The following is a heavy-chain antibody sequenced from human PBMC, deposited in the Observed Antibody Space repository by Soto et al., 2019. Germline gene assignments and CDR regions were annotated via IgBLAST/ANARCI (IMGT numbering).Heavy chain of an antibody. CDR1: GGTFSSYA. CDR2: IIPIFGTA. J-gene: IGHJ6*02. Sequence: QVQLVQSGAEVKKPGSSVKVSCKASGGTFSSYAISWVRQAPGQGLEWMGGIIPIFGTANYAQKFQGRVTITADESTSTAYMELSSLRSEDTAVYYCARGGMATKNDYYYYYGMDVWGQGTTVTVSS. D-gene: IGHD5-12*01. CDR3: ARGGMATKNDYYYYYGMDV. V-gene: IGHV1-69*01.